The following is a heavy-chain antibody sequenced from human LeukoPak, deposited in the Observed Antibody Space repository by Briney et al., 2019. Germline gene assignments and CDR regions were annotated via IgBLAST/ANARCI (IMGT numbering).Heavy chain of an antibody. Sequence: PGGSLRLSCAASGFTFSSYAMSWVRQAPGKGLEWVSAISGSGGSTYYADSVKGRFTISRGNSKNTLYLQMNSLRAEDTAVYYCATLPAYSSSFNFDYWGQGTLVTVSS. V-gene: IGHV3-23*01. CDR1: GFTFSSYA. D-gene: IGHD6-13*01. CDR3: ATLPAYSSSFNFDY. CDR2: ISGSGGST. J-gene: IGHJ4*02.